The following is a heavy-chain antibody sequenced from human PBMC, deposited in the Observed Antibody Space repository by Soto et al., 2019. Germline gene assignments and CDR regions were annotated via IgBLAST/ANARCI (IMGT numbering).Heavy chain of an antibody. CDR1: GGTFSSYT. CDR3: ARGTYYYGSGSYRWFDP. V-gene: IGHV1-69*02. D-gene: IGHD3-10*01. CDR2: IIPILGMA. Sequence: QVQLVQSGAEVKKPGSSVKVSCKASGGTFSSYTISWVRQAPGQGLEWMGRIIPILGMANYAQKFQGRVTITADKSTSTAYMELSSLRSEDTAVYYCARGTYYYGSGSYRWFDPWGQGTLVTVSS. J-gene: IGHJ5*02.